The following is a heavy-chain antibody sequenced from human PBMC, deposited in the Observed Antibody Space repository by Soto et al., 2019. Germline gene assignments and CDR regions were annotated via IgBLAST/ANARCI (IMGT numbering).Heavy chain of an antibody. CDR1: GFTFSSYA. V-gene: IGHV3-23*01. CDR3: AKVPEYYYDSSGAFDI. Sequence: PGGALRLSCAASGFTFSSYAMSWVRQAPGKGLELVSAISGSGGSTYYADSVKGRFTISRDNSKNTLYLQMNSLRAEDTAVYYCAKVPEYYYDSSGAFDIWGQGTMVTVSS. D-gene: IGHD3-22*01. CDR2: ISGSGGST. J-gene: IGHJ3*02.